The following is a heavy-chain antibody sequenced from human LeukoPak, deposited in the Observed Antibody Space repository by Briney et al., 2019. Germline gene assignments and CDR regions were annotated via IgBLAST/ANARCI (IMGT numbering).Heavy chain of an antibody. CDR3: ARGAPIAAAEGFAFDI. Sequence: SETLSLTCTVSGGSISSSSYYWGWIRQPPGKGLEWIGSIYYSGSTYYNPSLKSRVTMSVDTSKNQFSLKLSSVTAADTAVYYCARGAPIAAAEGFAFDIWGQGTMVTVSS. V-gene: IGHV4-39*07. D-gene: IGHD6-13*01. CDR2: IYYSGST. J-gene: IGHJ3*02. CDR1: GGSISSSSYY.